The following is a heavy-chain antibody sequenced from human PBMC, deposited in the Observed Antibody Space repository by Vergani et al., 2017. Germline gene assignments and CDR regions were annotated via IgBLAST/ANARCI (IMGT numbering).Heavy chain of an antibody. CDR2: IIPIFGTT. D-gene: IGHD3-9*01. CDR1: GGTFSSNS. Sequence: QGQLAQSGAEVKKPGSSVKVSCKASGGTFSSNSISWVRQAPGQGLEWMGRIIPIFGTTSYAQKFQGRVTILADESTSTAYMELSSLRSEDTAVYYCTTPTKWELRYYFDYWGQGTLVTVSS. CDR3: TTPTKWELRYYFDY. J-gene: IGHJ4*02. V-gene: IGHV1-69*13.